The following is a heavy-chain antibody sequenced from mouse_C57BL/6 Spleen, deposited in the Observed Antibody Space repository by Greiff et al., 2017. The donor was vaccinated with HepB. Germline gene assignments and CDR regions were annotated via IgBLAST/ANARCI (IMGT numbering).Heavy chain of an antibody. CDR2: ISYDGSN. V-gene: IGHV3-6*01. Sequence: VQLQESGPGLVKPSQSLSLTCSVTGYSITSGYYWNWIRQFPGNKLEWMGYISYDGSNNYNPSLKNRISITRDTSKNQFFLKLNSVTTEDTATYYCARRGYSNLFDYWGQGTTLTVSS. CDR3: ARRGYSNLFDY. CDR1: GYSITSGYY. J-gene: IGHJ2*01. D-gene: IGHD2-5*01.